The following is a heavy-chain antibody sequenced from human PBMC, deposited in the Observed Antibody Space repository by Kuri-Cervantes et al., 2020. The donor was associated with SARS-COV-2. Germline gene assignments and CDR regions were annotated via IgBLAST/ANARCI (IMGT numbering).Heavy chain of an antibody. J-gene: IGHJ4*02. CDR2: FDPEDGET. CDR1: GYTLTELS. CDR3: ATNYVWGSYRYYFDY. D-gene: IGHD3-16*02. Sequence: ASVKVSCKVSGYTLTELSMHWVRQAPGKGLEWMGGFDPEDGETIYAQKFQGRVTMTEDTSTDTAYMELGSLRSEDTAVYYCATNYVWGSYRYYFDYWGQGTLVTVSS. V-gene: IGHV1-24*01.